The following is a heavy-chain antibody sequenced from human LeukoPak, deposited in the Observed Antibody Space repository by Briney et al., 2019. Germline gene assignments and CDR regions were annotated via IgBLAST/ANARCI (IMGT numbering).Heavy chain of an antibody. CDR3: ASRIVGTPDYFDY. J-gene: IGHJ4*02. Sequence: GGSLRLSCAASGFTFSSYWMSWVRQAPGKGLEWVANIKQDGSEKYYVDSVKGRFTISRDNAKNSLYLQMNSLRVEDTAVYYCASRIVGTPDYFDYWGQGTLVTVSS. V-gene: IGHV3-7*01. CDR2: IKQDGSEK. D-gene: IGHD1-26*01. CDR1: GFTFSSYW.